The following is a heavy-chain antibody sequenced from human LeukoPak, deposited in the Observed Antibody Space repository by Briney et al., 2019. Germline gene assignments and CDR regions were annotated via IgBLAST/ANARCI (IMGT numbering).Heavy chain of an antibody. J-gene: IGHJ6*02. D-gene: IGHD7-27*01. Sequence: GGSLRLSCAASGFTSSSYGMHWVRQAPGKGLEWVAVIWYDGSNKYYADSVKGRFTISRDNSKNTLYLQMNSLRAEDTAVYYCARDLNWGSEGMDVWGQGTTVTVSS. V-gene: IGHV3-33*01. CDR2: IWYDGSNK. CDR3: ARDLNWGSEGMDV. CDR1: GFTSSSYG.